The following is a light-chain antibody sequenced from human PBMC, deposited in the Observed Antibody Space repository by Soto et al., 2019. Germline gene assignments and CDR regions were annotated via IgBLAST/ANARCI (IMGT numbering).Light chain of an antibody. CDR1: QSVGSTY. J-gene: IGKJ2*01. Sequence: EVVLTQSPDTLSLSPGERATISCRASQSVGSTYLAWYQHRNGQPPRLLISGAFRRATGISHRFSGSGSETDFTLTINGLEPEDFAVYFCHQYGTSPSTFGQGTKLEI. CDR2: GAF. CDR3: HQYGTSPST. V-gene: IGKV3-20*01.